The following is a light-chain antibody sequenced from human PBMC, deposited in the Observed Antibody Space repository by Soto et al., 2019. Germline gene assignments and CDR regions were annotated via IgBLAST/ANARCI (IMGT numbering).Light chain of an antibody. Sequence: QSALTQPASVSGSPGQSITISCTGSSGDVGDSNFISWYQHSPGKAPRLLIYEVNNRPSGVSKRFSGSKAGNTASLTISGLLDDDEADYFCASFRSGTILVFGSGTKVTVL. CDR1: SGDVGDSNF. V-gene: IGLV2-14*01. CDR3: ASFRSGTILV. CDR2: EVN. J-gene: IGLJ1*01.